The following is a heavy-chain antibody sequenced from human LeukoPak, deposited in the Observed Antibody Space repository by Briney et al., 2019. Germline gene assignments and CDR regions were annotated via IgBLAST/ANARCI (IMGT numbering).Heavy chain of an antibody. Sequence: GGSLRLSCAASGFTFNAFGMNWVRQAPGKGLEWVSYIGTTSGAIYYADSVKGRFTISRDSAKNSLYLQMNSLRAEDTAVYYCATPLDYYDSSGYHQGGDWGQGTLVTVSS. J-gene: IGHJ4*02. CDR2: IGTTSGAI. CDR1: GFTFNAFG. D-gene: IGHD3-22*01. V-gene: IGHV3-48*01. CDR3: ATPLDYYDSSGYHQGGD.